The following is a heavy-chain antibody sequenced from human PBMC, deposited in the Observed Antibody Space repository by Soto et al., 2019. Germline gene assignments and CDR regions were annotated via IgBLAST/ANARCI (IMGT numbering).Heavy chain of an antibody. V-gene: IGHV4-34*01. J-gene: IGHJ6*03. CDR2: INHSGST. CDR3: AKVNPPYYYSSMAV. Sequence: SETLSLTCAVYGGSFSGYYWSWIRQPPGKGLEWIGEINHSGSTNYNPSLKSRVTISVDTSKNQFSLKLSSVTAADTAVYYCAKVNPPYYYSSMAVGGKGPTVTVPS. CDR1: GGSFSGYY.